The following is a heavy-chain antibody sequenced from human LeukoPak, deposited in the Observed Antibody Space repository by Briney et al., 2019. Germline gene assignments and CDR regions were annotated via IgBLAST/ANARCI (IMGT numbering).Heavy chain of an antibody. Sequence: SETQSLTCTVSGGSISSYYWSWIRQPPGKGLEWIGYIYYSGSTNYNPSLKSRVTISVDTSKNQFSLKLSSVTAADTAVYYCARDRDGYNLGGYYYGMDVWGQGTTVTVSS. CDR1: GGSISSYY. V-gene: IGHV4-59*01. CDR3: ARDRDGYNLGGYYYGMDV. CDR2: IYYSGST. D-gene: IGHD5-24*01. J-gene: IGHJ6*02.